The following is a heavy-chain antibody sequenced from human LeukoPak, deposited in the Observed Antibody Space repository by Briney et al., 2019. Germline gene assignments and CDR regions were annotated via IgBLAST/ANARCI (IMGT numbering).Heavy chain of an antibody. CDR2: ITPNSGAT. J-gene: IGHJ4*02. CDR3: ARGDAAAGTDLDY. CDR1: GYTFTGYY. D-gene: IGHD6-13*01. V-gene: IGHV1-2*02. Sequence: ASVKVSCKASGYTFTGYYMHWVRQAPGQGLEWMGWITPNSGATKFAQKFQGRVTMTRDTSISTAYMELSRLRSDGTAVYYCARGDAAAGTDLDYWGQGTLVTVSS.